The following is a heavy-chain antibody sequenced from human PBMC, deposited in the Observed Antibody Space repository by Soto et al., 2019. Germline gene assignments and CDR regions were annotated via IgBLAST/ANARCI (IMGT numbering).Heavy chain of an antibody. V-gene: IGHV4-34*01. Sequence: SETLSLTCAVYGGSFSGYYWSWIRQPPGKGLEWIGEINHSGSTNYNPSLKSRVTISVDTSKNQFSLKLSSGTAGDTAVYYCARAGSRLHDFWSRYSPHNWFDPWGQGTLVPVSS. CDR1: GGSFSGYY. D-gene: IGHD3-3*01. CDR3: ARAGSRLHDFWSRYSPHNWFDP. CDR2: INHSGST. J-gene: IGHJ5*02.